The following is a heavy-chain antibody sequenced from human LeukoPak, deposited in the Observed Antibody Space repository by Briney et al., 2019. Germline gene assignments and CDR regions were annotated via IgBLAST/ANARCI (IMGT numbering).Heavy chain of an antibody. CDR3: AKDIVGAVAGSFDY. J-gene: IGHJ4*02. D-gene: IGHD6-19*01. CDR2: ISWNSGSM. V-gene: IGHV3-9*01. CDR1: GFTFDDYA. Sequence: GRSLRLSCAASGFTFDDYAMHWVRQAPGKGLDWVSGISWNSGSMGYADSVKGRFTISRDNAKNSLYLQMSSLRAEDTALYYCAKDIVGAVAGSFDYWGQGTLVTVSS.